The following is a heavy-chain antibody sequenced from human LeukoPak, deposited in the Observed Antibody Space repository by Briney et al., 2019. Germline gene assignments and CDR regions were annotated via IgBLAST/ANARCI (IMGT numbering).Heavy chain of an antibody. CDR1: GGSISSYY. D-gene: IGHD6-13*01. Sequence: SETLSLTCTVSGGSISSYYWSWIRQPPGKGLEWIGYISYSGRTNYNPSLKSRVTISVDTSKNQFSLKLNSVTAADTAVYYCARHSGIGAAESSFQHWGQGTLVTVSS. CDR2: ISYSGRT. V-gene: IGHV4-59*08. J-gene: IGHJ1*01. CDR3: ARHSGIGAAESSFQH.